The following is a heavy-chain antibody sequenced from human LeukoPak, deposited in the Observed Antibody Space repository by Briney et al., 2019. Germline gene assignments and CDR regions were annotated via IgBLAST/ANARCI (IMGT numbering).Heavy chain of an antibody. V-gene: IGHV3-74*01. CDR1: GFTLSSYW. CDR2: ITSDCGST. D-gene: IGHD5-24*01. CDR3: ARRIQGMAPYYFEY. J-gene: IGHJ4*02. Sequence: GGSLRLSCTASGFTLSSYWMHWVRQAPGKGLVWVSRITSDCGSTSYADSVKGRFTISRDNAKNTLYLQMNSLRAEYTAVYYCARRIQGMAPYYFEYWGQGTLVSVSS.